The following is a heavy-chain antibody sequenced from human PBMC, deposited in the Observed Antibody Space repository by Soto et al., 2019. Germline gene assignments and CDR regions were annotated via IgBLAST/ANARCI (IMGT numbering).Heavy chain of an antibody. CDR3: ARLGPNGLLWFGEYYYGLDG. V-gene: IGHV4-59*08. CDR2: IYYSGST. D-gene: IGHD3-10*01. J-gene: IGHJ6*02. Sequence: ASETLSLTCTVSGGSISSYYWSWIRQPPGKGLEWIGGIYYSGSTNYNPSLKSRVTISVDTSKNQFSLKLSSVTAADTAVYYCARLGPNGLLWFGEYYYGLDGWGQGTTVTVAS. CDR1: GGSISSYY.